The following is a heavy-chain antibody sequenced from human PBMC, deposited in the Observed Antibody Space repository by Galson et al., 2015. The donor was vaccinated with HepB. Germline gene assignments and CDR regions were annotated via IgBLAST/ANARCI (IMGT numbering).Heavy chain of an antibody. CDR2: IKSKTDGETT. CDR3: TTDVYYSTYWSWLDP. V-gene: IGHV3-15*01. Sequence: SLRLSCAASGFPFNNAWMTWVRQAPGMGLEWVGRIKSKTDGETTDYAAPVKGRFTISRDDSKNRLYLQMNNPKTEDTAVYYCTTDVYYSTYWSWLDPWGQGTLVTVSS. CDR1: GFPFNNAW. D-gene: IGHD2-8*02. J-gene: IGHJ5*02.